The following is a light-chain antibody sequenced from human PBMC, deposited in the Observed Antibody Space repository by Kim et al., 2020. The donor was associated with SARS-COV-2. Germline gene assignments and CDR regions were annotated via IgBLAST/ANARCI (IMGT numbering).Light chain of an antibody. CDR2: DAS. CDR1: QNVGDY. J-gene: IGKJ4*01. CDR3: KQRSDWPLT. V-gene: IGKV3-11*01. Sequence: EIVLTQSPATLSLSPGERATLSCRASQNVGDYLAWYQQKPGQAPRHLIYDASRRAPGIPARFSGSGSGTDFALTISSLESEDFAVYYCKQRSDWPLTFGGGTKVDI.